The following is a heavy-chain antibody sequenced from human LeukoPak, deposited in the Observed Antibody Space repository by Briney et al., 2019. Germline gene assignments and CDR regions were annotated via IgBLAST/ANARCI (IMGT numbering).Heavy chain of an antibody. CDR2: INPNSGGT. CDR3: ARASYYYDSSGYPGYYFDY. V-gene: IGHV1-2*02. CDR1: GYTFTDYY. J-gene: IGHJ4*02. D-gene: IGHD3-22*01. Sequence: ASVRVSCKASGYTFTDYYMHWVRQAPGQGLEWMGWINPNSGGTNYAQKFQGRVTMTRDTSISTAYMELSRLRSDDTAVYYCARASYYYDSSGYPGYYFDYWGQGTLVTVSS.